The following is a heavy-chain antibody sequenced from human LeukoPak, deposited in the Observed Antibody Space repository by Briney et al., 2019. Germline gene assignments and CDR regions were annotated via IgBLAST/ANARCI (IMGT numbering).Heavy chain of an antibody. J-gene: IGHJ5*02. CDR3: ARQGSCSNTNCNRWFDP. V-gene: IGHV4-38-2*01. CDR2: IYHNGDS. Sequence: NPSETLSLTSAVSGYSISSGYYWGWIRHPPGEGLEWIASIYHNGDSYYNSSLKSRVTISVDTSKNQFSLKVSSVTAADTALYYCARQGSCSNTNCNRWFDPWGQGTLVIVSS. D-gene: IGHD2-2*01. CDR1: GYSISSGYY.